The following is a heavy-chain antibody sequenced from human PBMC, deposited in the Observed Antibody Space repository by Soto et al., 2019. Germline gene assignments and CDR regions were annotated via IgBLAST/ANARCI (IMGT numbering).Heavy chain of an antibody. J-gene: IGHJ6*02. CDR2: ISYDGSNK. CDR3: ARDLEYSSSWYEFADDYYYYGMDV. V-gene: IGHV3-30-3*01. CDR1: GFTFSSYA. D-gene: IGHD6-13*01. Sequence: QVQLVESGGGVVQPGRSLRLSCAASGFTFSSYAMHWVRQAPGKGLEWVAVISYDGSNKYYADSVKGRFTISRDNSKNTLYLQMNSLRAEDTAVYYCARDLEYSSSWYEFADDYYYYGMDVWAQGTTVTVSS.